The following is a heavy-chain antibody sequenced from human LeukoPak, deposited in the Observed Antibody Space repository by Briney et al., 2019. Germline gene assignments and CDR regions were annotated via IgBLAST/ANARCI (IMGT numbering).Heavy chain of an antibody. Sequence: GGSLRLSCTVSGFTVSSNSMNWVRQAPGKGLEWVSFIYSDNTHYSYSVKGRFTISTDNSKNTLHLQINSLRAEDTAVYYGARSGAFCSGEDCYPGRTWFDPWGQGTLVTISS. D-gene: IGHD2-21*01. CDR1: GFTVSSNS. V-gene: IGHV3-53*01. CDR3: ARSGAFCSGEDCYPGRTWFDP. CDR2: IYSDNT. J-gene: IGHJ5*02.